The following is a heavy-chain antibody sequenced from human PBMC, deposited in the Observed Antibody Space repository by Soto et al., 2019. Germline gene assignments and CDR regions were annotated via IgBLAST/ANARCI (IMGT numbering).Heavy chain of an antibody. CDR2: TYYRSKWYN. J-gene: IGHJ5*02. D-gene: IGHD4-4*01. CDR1: GDSVSSNSAA. V-gene: IGHV6-1*01. CDR3: ARDVDRTVTTSGSNWFDP. Sequence: QPLSLTCAISGDSVSSNSAAWNCIRQSPSRGLEWLGRTYYRSKWYNDYAVSVKSRITINPDTSKNQFSLQLNSVTPEDTAVYYCARDVDRTVTTSGSNWFDPWSQGTLVTVSS.